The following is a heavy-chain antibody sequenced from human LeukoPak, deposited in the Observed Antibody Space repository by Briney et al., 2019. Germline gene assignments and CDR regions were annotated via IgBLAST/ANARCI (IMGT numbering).Heavy chain of an antibody. J-gene: IGHJ4*02. CDR3: ARGEYYYDSSGYLLLGY. V-gene: IGHV1-69*04. Sequence: SVRVSCKASGGTFSSYAISWVRQAPGQGVEWMGRIIPILGIANYAQKFQGRVTITADKSTSTAYMELSSLRSEDTAVYYCARGEYYYDSSGYLLLGYWGQGTLVTVSS. D-gene: IGHD3-22*01. CDR1: GGTFSSYA. CDR2: IIPILGIA.